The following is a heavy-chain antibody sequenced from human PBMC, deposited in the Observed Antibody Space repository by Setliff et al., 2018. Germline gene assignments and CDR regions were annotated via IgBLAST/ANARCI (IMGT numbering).Heavy chain of an antibody. CDR2: IKEDGSEK. V-gene: IGHV3-7*01. Sequence: PGGSLRLSCAASGFTFSTIWMSWARQAPGKGLEWVANIKEDGSEKYYVDSVKGRFTISRDNAKESLYLQMNSLRAEDTAVYYCGRGGWFANWGQGTLVTVS. J-gene: IGHJ5*02. CDR3: GRGGWFAN. CDR1: GFTFSTIW.